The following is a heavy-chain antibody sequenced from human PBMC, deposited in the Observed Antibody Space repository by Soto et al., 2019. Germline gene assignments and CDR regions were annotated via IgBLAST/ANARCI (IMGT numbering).Heavy chain of an antibody. CDR3: ATSLWFGTQVEL. D-gene: IGHD3-10*01. J-gene: IGHJ5*02. CDR1: GGYFNDNY. Sequence: QVQLQQWGAGLLKPSETLSLSCAVYGGYFNDNYYTWFRQPPGKGLEWIGEISRSGTTKYIPSLTRRASISFDTSKTQVSLKVTSVTAADTAVYYCATSLWFGTQVELWGQGALVTVSS. V-gene: IGHV4-34*01. CDR2: ISRSGTT.